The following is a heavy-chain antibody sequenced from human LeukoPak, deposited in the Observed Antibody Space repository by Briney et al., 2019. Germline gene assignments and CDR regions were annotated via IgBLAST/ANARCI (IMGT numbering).Heavy chain of an antibody. V-gene: IGHV3-30*03. J-gene: IGHJ4*02. D-gene: IGHD4-17*01. CDR3: ARDRYGDYYPEDY. CDR1: GFTFSSYG. CDR2: ISYDGSNK. Sequence: GGSLRLSCAASGFTFSSYGMHWVRQAPGKGLEWVAVISYDGSNKYYADSMKGRFTISRDNSKNTLYLQMNSLRAEDTAVYYCARDRYGDYYPEDYWGQGTLVTVSS.